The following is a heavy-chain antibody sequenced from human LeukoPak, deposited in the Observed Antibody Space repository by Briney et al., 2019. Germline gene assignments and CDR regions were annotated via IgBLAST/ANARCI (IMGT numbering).Heavy chain of an antibody. J-gene: IGHJ4*02. CDR3: ARDDPYYEILTGYYRGYYFDY. Sequence: GGSLRLSCAVSGFTFSSYEMNWVRQAPGKGLEWVSYISSSGSTIYYADSVKGRFTNSRDNAKNSLYLQMNSLRAEDTAVYYCARDDPYYEILTGYYRGYYFDYWGQGTLVTVSS. CDR1: GFTFSSYE. V-gene: IGHV3-48*03. D-gene: IGHD3-9*01. CDR2: ISSSGSTI.